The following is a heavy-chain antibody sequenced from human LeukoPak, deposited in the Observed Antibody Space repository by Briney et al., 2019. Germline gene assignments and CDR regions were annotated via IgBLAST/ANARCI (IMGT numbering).Heavy chain of an antibody. J-gene: IGHJ4*02. V-gene: IGHV3-21*01. Sequence: PGGSLRLSCAASGFTVSSNEMSWVRQAPGKGLEWVSSITSSGTYIYYADSVKGRFTISRDNAKNSLYLQMNSLRAEDTAVYYCARDRANIVVVSASEYWGQGTLVTVSS. CDR2: ITSSGTYI. D-gene: IGHD2-21*01. CDR1: GFTVSSNE. CDR3: ARDRANIVVVSASEY.